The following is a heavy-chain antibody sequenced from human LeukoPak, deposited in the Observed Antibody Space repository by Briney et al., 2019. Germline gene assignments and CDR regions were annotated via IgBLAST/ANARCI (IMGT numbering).Heavy chain of an antibody. V-gene: IGHV3-74*01. CDR3: ARVRGGYYPDF. CDR2: INSDGSDT. D-gene: IGHD3-22*01. J-gene: IGHJ4*02. Sequence: PGGSLRLSCAASGFIFSSYWMHWVRQAPGKGLVWVSRINSDGSDTTYADSVRGRFTISRDNAKNTLYLRMNSLRAEDTAVYYCARVRGGYYPDFWGQGTLVTVSS. CDR1: GFIFSSYW.